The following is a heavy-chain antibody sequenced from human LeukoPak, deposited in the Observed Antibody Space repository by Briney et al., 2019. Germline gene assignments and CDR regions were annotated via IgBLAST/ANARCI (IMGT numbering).Heavy chain of an antibody. V-gene: IGHV1-8*01. CDR2: MNPTSGNT. D-gene: IGHD5-18*01. CDR1: GYTFTNYD. Sequence: ASVKVSCKASGYTFTNYDIKWVRQATGQGLEWMGWMNPTSGNTGYAQKFQGRVTMTRNTSISTAYMELSSLRSEDTAVYYCAADPDTTMAFDCWGQGTLVTVSS. CDR3: AADPDTTMAFDC. J-gene: IGHJ4*02.